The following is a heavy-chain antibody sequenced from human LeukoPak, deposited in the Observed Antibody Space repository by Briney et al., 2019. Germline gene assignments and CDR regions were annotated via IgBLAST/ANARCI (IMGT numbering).Heavy chain of an antibody. Sequence: GGSLRLSCAASGFTVNSYSMSWVRQAPGKGLEWVSAISGSGGSTYYADSVRGQFSISRDNSKDTLYLQMSSLRAEDTAVYYCVKGVSGAYSKYFQYWGQGTLVTVSS. CDR1: GFTVNSYS. CDR3: VKGVSGAYSKYFQY. CDR2: ISGSGGST. J-gene: IGHJ1*01. V-gene: IGHV3-23*01. D-gene: IGHD2-15*01.